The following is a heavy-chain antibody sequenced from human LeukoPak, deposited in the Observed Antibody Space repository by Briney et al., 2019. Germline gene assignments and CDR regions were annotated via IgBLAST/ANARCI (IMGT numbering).Heavy chain of an antibody. CDR3: AVPPYYDILTGDY. CDR1: GFTFSSYA. V-gene: IGHV3-23*01. J-gene: IGHJ4*02. Sequence: GGSLRLSCAASGFTFSSYAMSWVRQAPGKGLEWVSAISGSGGSTYYADSVRGRFTISRDNSKNTLYLQMNSLRAADTAVYYCAVPPYYDILTGDYWGQGTLVTVSS. D-gene: IGHD3-9*01. CDR2: ISGSGGST.